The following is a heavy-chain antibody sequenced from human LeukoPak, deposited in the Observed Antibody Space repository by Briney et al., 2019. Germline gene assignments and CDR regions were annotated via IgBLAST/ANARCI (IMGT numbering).Heavy chain of an antibody. D-gene: IGHD4-23*01. Sequence: GGSLRLSCAASGFTFSSYEMNWVRQAPGKGLEWVSYISSSGSTIYYADSVKGRFTISRDNAKYSLYLQMNSLRAEDTAVYYCARGNLNYGGNSNYWGQGTLVTVSS. CDR1: GFTFSSYE. CDR3: ARGNLNYGGNSNY. CDR2: ISSSGSTI. V-gene: IGHV3-48*03. J-gene: IGHJ4*02.